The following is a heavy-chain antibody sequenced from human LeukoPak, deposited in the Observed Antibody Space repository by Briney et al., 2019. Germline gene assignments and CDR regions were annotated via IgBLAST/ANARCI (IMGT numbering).Heavy chain of an antibody. V-gene: IGHV3-30*03. CDR1: GFTFSSYW. CDR2: ISYDGGNK. Sequence: GGSLRLSCAASGFTFSSYWMSWVRQTPGKGLEWVAVISYDGGNKHYADSVTGRFTISRDNFRNTVFLEMNSLRPEDTALYYCTRQYNKGLDYWGQGTLVTVSS. J-gene: IGHJ4*02. D-gene: IGHD1-14*01. CDR3: TRQYNKGLDY.